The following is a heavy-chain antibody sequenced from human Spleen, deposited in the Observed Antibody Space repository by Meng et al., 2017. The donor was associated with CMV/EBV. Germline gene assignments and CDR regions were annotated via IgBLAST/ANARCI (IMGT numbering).Heavy chain of an antibody. CDR2: IHFAGSNE. CDR1: GFRFSSYG. V-gene: IGHV3-30*02. J-gene: IGHJ5*02. CDR3: AREANFLNERDWFDP. D-gene: IGHD2/OR15-2a*01. Sequence: SGFRFSSYGMHWVRQSPGKGLEWVAFIHFAGSNEKYGESLRGRFTISRDNSKKTVNLQMNSLRIEDTALYYCAREANFLNERDWFDPWGQGTLVTVSS.